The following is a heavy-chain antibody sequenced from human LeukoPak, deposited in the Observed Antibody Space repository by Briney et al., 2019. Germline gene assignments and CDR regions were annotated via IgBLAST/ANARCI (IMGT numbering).Heavy chain of an antibody. D-gene: IGHD3/OR15-3a*01. CDR1: GYTFTSYD. CDR3: ARLDWSDLDFDY. Sequence: ASVKVSGKASGYTFTSYDINWVRQASGQGLEWMGWMNPNSGNTGYAQKFQGRVTMTRNTSISTAYMELSSLRSEDTAVYYCARLDWSDLDFDYWGQGTLVTVSS. CDR2: MNPNSGNT. V-gene: IGHV1-8*01. J-gene: IGHJ4*02.